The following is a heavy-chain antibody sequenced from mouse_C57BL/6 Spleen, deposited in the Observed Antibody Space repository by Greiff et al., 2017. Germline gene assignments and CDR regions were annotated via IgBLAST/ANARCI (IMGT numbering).Heavy chain of an antibody. CDR1: GFTFSSYA. D-gene: IGHD2-3*01. CDR3: ARDRGSMMVTKYYFDY. V-gene: IGHV5-4*01. J-gene: IGHJ2*01. Sequence: EVQGVESGGGLVKPGGSLKLSCAASGFTFSSYAMSWVRQTPEKRLEWVATISDGGSYTYYPDNVKGRFTISRDKAKNNLYLQMSHLKSEDTAMYYCARDRGSMMVTKYYFDYWGQGTTLTVSS. CDR2: ISDGGSYT.